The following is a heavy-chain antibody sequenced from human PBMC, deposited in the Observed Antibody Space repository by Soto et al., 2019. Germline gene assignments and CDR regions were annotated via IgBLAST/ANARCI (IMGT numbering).Heavy chain of an antibody. Sequence: QVQPVQSGAEVKKPGASVKVSCKASGYTFTNYAIHWVRQAPGQRLEWMGWINAGNGNTKYSQKFQGRVTITRDTSASTAYMELSSLRSEDTAVYYCARSGYSSGWYHWYFDFWGRGTLVTVSS. CDR2: INAGNGNT. CDR3: ARSGYSSGWYHWYFDF. CDR1: GYTFTNYA. J-gene: IGHJ2*01. V-gene: IGHV1-3*01. D-gene: IGHD6-19*01.